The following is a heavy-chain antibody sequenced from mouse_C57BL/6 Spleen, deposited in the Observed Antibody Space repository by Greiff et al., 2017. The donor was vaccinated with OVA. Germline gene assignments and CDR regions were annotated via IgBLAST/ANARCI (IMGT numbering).Heavy chain of an antibody. CDR2: ISYDGSN. D-gene: IGHD2-5*01. V-gene: IGHV3-6*01. CDR1: GYSITSGYY. J-gene: IGHJ2*01. CDR3: ATYYSNLYYFDY. Sequence: EVQLQQSGPGLVKPSQSLSLTCSVTGYSITSGYYWNWIRQFPGNKLEWMGYISYDGSNNYNPSLKNRIPITRDTSKNQFFLKLNSVTTEDTATYYCATYYSNLYYFDYWGQGTTLTVSS.